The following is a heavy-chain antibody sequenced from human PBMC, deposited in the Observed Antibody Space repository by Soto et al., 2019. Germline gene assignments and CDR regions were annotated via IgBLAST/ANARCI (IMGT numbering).Heavy chain of an antibody. CDR1: GFPFSFYG. Sequence: PGGSLRLSCAVSGFPFSFYGFHWVRQSPGKGLEWLGVIVSDGSAIYHADSLEGRFFISRDNSKDILYLQMNSLRVEDTAVYYCARDDALDNDNGFHMRGRGPMVAVSS. J-gene: IGHJ3*02. CDR3: ARDDALDNDNGFHM. CDR2: IVSDGSAI. V-gene: IGHV3-33*01. D-gene: IGHD3-9*01.